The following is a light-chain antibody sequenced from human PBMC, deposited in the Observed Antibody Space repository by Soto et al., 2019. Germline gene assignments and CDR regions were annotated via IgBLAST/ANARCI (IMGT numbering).Light chain of an antibody. J-gene: IGKJ1*01. V-gene: IGKV3-20*01. Sequence: EIVLTQSPGTLSLSPGERATLSCRASQSVSSNYLAWYQQKLGQAPRPLIYRASSRATGIPDRFSGSGSGTDFTLTISRLEPEDSAVYYCQQYGSSPWTFGQGTKVEIK. CDR1: QSVSSNY. CDR2: RAS. CDR3: QQYGSSPWT.